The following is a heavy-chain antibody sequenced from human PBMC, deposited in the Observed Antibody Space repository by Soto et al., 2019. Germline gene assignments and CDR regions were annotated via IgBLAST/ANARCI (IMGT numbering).Heavy chain of an antibody. D-gene: IGHD6-13*01. J-gene: IGHJ6*02. Sequence: SATLSLTSTVSGASLNSSSSYSAWIRKPPGKGLEWIGSIYYSGSTYYNPSLKSRVTISVDTSKNQFSLKLSSVTAADTAVYYCARSEGAPSIAAADYYYGMDVWGQGTTVS. CDR1: GASLNSSSSY. CDR2: IYYSGST. CDR3: ARSEGAPSIAAADYYYGMDV. V-gene: IGHV4-39*01.